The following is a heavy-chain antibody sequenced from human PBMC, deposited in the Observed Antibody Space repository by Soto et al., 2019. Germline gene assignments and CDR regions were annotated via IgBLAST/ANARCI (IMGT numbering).Heavy chain of an antibody. J-gene: IGHJ6*02. CDR1: GYTFTSYA. Sequence: QVQLVQSGAEEKKPGASVKVSCKASGYTFTSYAIHWVRQAPGQRLEWMGWINAGNGNTKYSQKFQGRVTITRDTSASTDYMALSSLRSEATAVYYCASRRIQLKPDGMDVWGQGTTFTVAS. D-gene: IGHD1-1*01. CDR3: ASRRIQLKPDGMDV. CDR2: INAGNGNT. V-gene: IGHV1-3*05.